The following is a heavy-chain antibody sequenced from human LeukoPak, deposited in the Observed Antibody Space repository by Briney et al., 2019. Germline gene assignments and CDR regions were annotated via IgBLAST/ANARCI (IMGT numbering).Heavy chain of an antibody. CDR1: GFTFSSYS. CDR2: ISGSGDST. D-gene: IGHD2-2*01. V-gene: IGHV3-23*01. CDR3: AKGGGIVVVPAAIY. J-gene: IGHJ4*02. Sequence: GGSLRLSCAASGFTFSSYSMNWVRQAPGKGLEWVSAISGSGDSTYYADSVKGRFTISRDNSKGTLYLQINSLRAEDTAVYYCAKGGGIVVVPAAIYWGQGTLVTVSS.